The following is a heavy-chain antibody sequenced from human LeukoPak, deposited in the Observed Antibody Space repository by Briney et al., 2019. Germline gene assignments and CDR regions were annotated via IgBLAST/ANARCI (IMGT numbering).Heavy chain of an antibody. J-gene: IGHJ6*03. CDR2: IYYSGST. V-gene: IGHV4-59*01. D-gene: IGHD3-3*01. CDR3: ARASNYDFWSGYSSYNYYYYMDV. CDR1: GGSISSYY. Sequence: PSETLSLTCTVSGGSISSYYWSWIRQPRGKGLEWSGYIYYSGSTNYNPSLKSRVTISVDTSKNQFSLKLSSVTAADTAVYYCARASNYDFWSGYSSYNYYYYMDVWGKGTTVTVSS.